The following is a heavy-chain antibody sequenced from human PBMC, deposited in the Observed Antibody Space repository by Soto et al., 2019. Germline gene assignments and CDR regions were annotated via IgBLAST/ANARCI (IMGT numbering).Heavy chain of an antibody. CDR2: IWYDGINK. D-gene: IGHD2-15*01. CDR3: ARDRVQMVDGLDG. V-gene: IGHV3-33*01. J-gene: IGHJ6*02. CDR1: GFTFSNNG. Sequence: QVQLVESGGGVVQPGRSLRLSCAASGFTFSNNGMHWVRQASGKGLEWVAVIWYDGINKYYADSVKGRFIISRDSSKNSVYLQMNSLRAEDAAVYYCARDRVQMVDGLDGWGQGTTVTVSS.